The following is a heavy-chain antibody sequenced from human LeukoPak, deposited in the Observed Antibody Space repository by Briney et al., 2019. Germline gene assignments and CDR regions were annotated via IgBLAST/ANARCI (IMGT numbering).Heavy chain of an antibody. CDR1: GFTFGDYS. D-gene: IGHD3-10*02. CDR3: AELGITMIGGV. J-gene: IGHJ6*04. V-gene: IGHV3-48*03. Sequence: GGSLRLSCTASGFTFGDYSMSWVRQAPGKGLEWVSYISSSGSTIYYADSVKGRFTISRDNAKNSLYLQMNSLRAEDTAVYYCAELGITMIGGVWGKGTTVTISS. CDR2: ISSSGSTI.